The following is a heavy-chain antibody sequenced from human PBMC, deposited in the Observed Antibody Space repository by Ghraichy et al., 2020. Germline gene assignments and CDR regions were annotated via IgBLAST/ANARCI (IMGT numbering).Heavy chain of an antibody. J-gene: IGHJ3*02. V-gene: IGHV4-4*07. CDR2: IYTSGST. D-gene: IGHD3-22*01. CDR3: ARELIENHYDYYDSSGYYYNAFDI. Sequence: SETLSLTCTVSGGSISSYYWSWIRQPAGKGLEWIGRIYTSGSTNYNPSLKSRVTMSVDTSKNQFSLKLSSVTAVDTAVYYCARELIENHYDYYDSSGYYYNAFDIWGQGTMVTVSS. CDR1: GGSISSYY.